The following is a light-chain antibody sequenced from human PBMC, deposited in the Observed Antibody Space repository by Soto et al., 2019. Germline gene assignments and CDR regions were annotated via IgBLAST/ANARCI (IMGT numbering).Light chain of an antibody. CDR2: GAS. J-gene: IGKJ2*01. CDR3: HQDGSSPYT. Sequence: EIVLSQSPGTLSLSPGERATLSCRASQSVSSNYLTWYQQKPGQAPRLLIYGASSRATGIPDTFSGSGSGTDFTLTISRLEPEDFAVYYCHQDGSSPYTFGQGTNLEIK. V-gene: IGKV3-20*01. CDR1: QSVSSNY.